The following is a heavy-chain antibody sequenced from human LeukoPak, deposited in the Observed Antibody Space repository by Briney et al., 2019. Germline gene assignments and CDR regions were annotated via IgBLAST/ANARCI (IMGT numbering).Heavy chain of an antibody. Sequence: GGSLRLSCAASGFTFRSYGMQWVRQAPGKGLEWVSHISSSGSTIYYADSVKGRFTISRDNAKESLYLQMSSLRDEDTAVYYCVFPYWQDLDHWGQGTLVTVSS. CDR2: ISSSGSTI. D-gene: IGHD2-15*01. CDR3: VFPYWQDLDH. V-gene: IGHV3-48*02. CDR1: GFTFRSYG. J-gene: IGHJ4*02.